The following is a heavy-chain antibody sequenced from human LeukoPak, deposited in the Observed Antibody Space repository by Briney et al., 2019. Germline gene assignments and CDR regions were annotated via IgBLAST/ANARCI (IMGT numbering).Heavy chain of an antibody. V-gene: IGHV1-69*04. CDR2: IIPILGIA. CDR3: ARTELGYCTNGVCPTTYYFDY. D-gene: IGHD2-8*01. CDR1: GGTFSSYA. J-gene: IGHJ4*02. Sequence: SVKVSCKASGGTFSSYAISWVRQAPGQGLEWMGRIIPILGIANYAQKLQGRVTITADKSTSTAYMELSSLRSEDTAVYYCARTELGYCTNGVCPTTYYFDYWGQGTLVTVSS.